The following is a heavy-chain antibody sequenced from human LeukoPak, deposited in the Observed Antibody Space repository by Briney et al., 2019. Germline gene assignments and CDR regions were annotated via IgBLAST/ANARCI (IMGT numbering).Heavy chain of an antibody. CDR2: ISSSSTYI. CDR1: GFTFSSYS. Sequence: GGSLRLSCAASGFTFSSYSMNWVRQAPGKGLEWVSSISSSSTYIYYADSVKGRFTISRDNAKSSLYLQMNSLRAEDTAVYYCARENRRIAAAGDYDYWGQGTLVTVSS. D-gene: IGHD6-13*01. V-gene: IGHV3-21*01. CDR3: ARENRRIAAAGDYDY. J-gene: IGHJ4*02.